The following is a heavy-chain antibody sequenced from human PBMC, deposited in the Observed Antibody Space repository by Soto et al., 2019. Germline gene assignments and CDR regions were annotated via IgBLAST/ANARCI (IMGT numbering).Heavy chain of an antibody. CDR2: ISYDGSTK. CDR1: GFTFSSYG. V-gene: IGHV3-30*18. CDR3: AKDLSGSGWYDF. Sequence: QVQLVESEGGVVQPGRSLRLSCAASGFTFSSYGMHWVRQAPGKGLEWVAVISYDGSTKYYADSVKGRFTISRDNSKNTLYLQINSLRAEDTAVYYCAKDLSGSGWYDFWGQGTLVTVSS. D-gene: IGHD6-19*01. J-gene: IGHJ5*01.